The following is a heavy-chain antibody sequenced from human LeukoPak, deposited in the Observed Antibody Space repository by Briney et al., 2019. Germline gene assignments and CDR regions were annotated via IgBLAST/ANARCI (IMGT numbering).Heavy chain of an antibody. Sequence: PSETLSLTCAVYGGSFSGYYWSWIRQPPGKGLEWIGEINHSGSTNYNPSLKSRVTISVDTSKNQFSLKLSSVTAADTAVYYCARGSPSSSNTSCPFVDYWRQGTLVTVSS. J-gene: IGHJ4*02. V-gene: IGHV4-34*01. CDR1: GGSFSGYY. CDR3: ARGSPSSSNTSCPFVDY. CDR2: INHSGST. D-gene: IGHD2-2*01.